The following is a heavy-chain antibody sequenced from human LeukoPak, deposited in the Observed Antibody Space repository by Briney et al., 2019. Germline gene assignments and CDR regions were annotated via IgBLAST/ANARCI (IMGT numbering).Heavy chain of an antibody. CDR1: GFTFSSYS. CDR2: ISSSSSYI. D-gene: IGHD3-3*01. J-gene: IGHJ5*02. CDR3: ARSPTIFPSDWFDP. Sequence: GGSLRLSCAASGFTFSSYSMNWVRQAPGKGLEWVSSISSSSSYIYYADSVKGRFTISRDNAKNSLYLQMNSLRAEDTAVYYCARSPTIFPSDWFDPWGQGTLVTVSS. V-gene: IGHV3-21*01.